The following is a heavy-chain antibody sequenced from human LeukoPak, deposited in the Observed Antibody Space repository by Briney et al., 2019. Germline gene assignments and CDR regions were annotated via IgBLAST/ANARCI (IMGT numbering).Heavy chain of an antibody. CDR3: AKDRRIVGAPNFDY. J-gene: IGHJ4*02. D-gene: IGHD1-26*01. V-gene: IGHV3-7*01. CDR1: GFNFNTYW. CDR2: IKQDGSEK. Sequence: GGSLRLSCAASGFNFNTYWMSWVRQAPGKGLEWVANIKQDGSEKFYVDSMKGRFTISRDNSKNTLYLQMNSLRAEDTAVYYCAKDRRIVGAPNFDYWGQGTLVTVSS.